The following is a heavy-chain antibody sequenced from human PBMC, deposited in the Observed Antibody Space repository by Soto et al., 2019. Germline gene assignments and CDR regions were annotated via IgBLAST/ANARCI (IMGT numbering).Heavy chain of an antibody. D-gene: IGHD3-10*01. CDR2: ISYDGSNK. CDR1: GFTFSSYG. V-gene: IGHV3-30*18. CDR3: AKDPGRGNWFDP. Sequence: GGSLRLSCAASGFTFSSYGMHWVRQAPGKGLEWVAVISYDGSNKYYADSVKGRFTISRDNSKNTLYLQMNSLRAEDTAVYYCAKDPGRGNWFDPWGQGTLVTVSS. J-gene: IGHJ5*02.